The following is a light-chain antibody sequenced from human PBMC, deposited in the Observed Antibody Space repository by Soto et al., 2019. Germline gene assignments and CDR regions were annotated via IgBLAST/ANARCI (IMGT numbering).Light chain of an antibody. CDR2: GIS. Sequence: EVVMTRSPATLSVSPGERATLSCRASQSVTSNYLAWYQQKPGQAPRLLIYGISTRATGVPDRFSGSGSGTDFTLTISRLEPEDFAVYYCQQYTDWPLTFGQGTKVDI. CDR1: QSVTSNY. J-gene: IGKJ1*01. V-gene: IGKV3-20*01. CDR3: QQYTDWPLT.